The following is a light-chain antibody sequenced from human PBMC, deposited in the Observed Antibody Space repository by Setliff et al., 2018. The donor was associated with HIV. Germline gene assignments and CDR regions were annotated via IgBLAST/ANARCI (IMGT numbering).Light chain of an antibody. V-gene: IGLV2-14*01. CDR2: EVT. Sequence: QSVLTQPASVSGSPGQSITISCTGSTSDISHYNFVSWYQQHPDTAPKLVIYEVTHRPPGVSSRFAGSKSGNTASLTISGLQAEDEADYYCSSFTTTNALDVFGTGTKVTVL. J-gene: IGLJ1*01. CDR1: TSDISHYNF. CDR3: SSFTTTNALDV.